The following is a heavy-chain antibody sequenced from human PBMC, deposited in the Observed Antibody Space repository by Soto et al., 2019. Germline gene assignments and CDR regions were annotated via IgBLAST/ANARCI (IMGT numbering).Heavy chain of an antibody. CDR2: ISGSGGST. Sequence: EVQLLESGGGLVQPGGSLRLSCAASGFTFSSYAMSWVRQAPGKGLEWVSAISGSGGSTYYADSVKGRFTISRDKAKNTLYLQMNSLRAEDTAVYYCAKLYYDFWSGYYDYWGQGTLLTVSS. V-gene: IGHV3-23*01. J-gene: IGHJ4*02. CDR3: AKLYYDFWSGYYDY. CDR1: GFTFSSYA. D-gene: IGHD3-3*01.